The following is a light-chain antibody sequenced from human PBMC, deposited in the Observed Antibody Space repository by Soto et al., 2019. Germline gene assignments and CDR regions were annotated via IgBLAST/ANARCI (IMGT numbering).Light chain of an antibody. CDR3: CSFAGSYTLI. Sequence: QSVLTQPRSVSGSPEQSVTVSCAGTSSDVGGYNFVSWYQQHPGKAPKLMIYDVNKRPSGVPDRFSGSKSGNTASLTISGLQAEDEADYYCCSFAGSYTLIFGGGTKLTVL. CDR1: SSDVGGYNF. CDR2: DVN. V-gene: IGLV2-11*01. J-gene: IGLJ2*01.